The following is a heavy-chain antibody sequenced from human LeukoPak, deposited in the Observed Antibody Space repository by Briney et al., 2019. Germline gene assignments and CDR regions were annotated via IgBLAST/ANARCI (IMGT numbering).Heavy chain of an antibody. D-gene: IGHD6-6*01. J-gene: IGHJ4*02. CDR2: IKQDGSEK. CDR3: ARLDVAAPFDY. CDR1: GFTFSDYW. Sequence: GGSLRLSCAASGFTFSDYWMNWVRQAPGKGLEWVANIKQDGSEKYYVDSVKGRFTISRDNAKNSLYLQMNSLRAVDTAVYYCARLDVAAPFDYWGQGTLVTVSS. V-gene: IGHV3-7*01.